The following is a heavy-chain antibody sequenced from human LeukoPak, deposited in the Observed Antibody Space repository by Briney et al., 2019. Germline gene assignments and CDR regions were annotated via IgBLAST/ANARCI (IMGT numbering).Heavy chain of an antibody. CDR2: ISSSGSNT. V-gene: IGHV3-23*01. D-gene: IGHD1-7*01. CDR1: GFTFRSYA. CDR3: AKDLSNWNYRGGDS. J-gene: IGHJ4*02. Sequence: GGPLRLSCAASGFTFRSYAMNWVRQAPGKGLEWVSAISSSGSNTYYADSVKGRFTISRDNSKNTLYLQMRSLRAEDTAVYYCAKDLSNWNYRGGDSWGQGTLVTVSS.